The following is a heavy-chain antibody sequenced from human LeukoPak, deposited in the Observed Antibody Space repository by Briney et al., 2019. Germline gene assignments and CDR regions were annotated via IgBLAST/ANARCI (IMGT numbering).Heavy chain of an antibody. J-gene: IGHJ5*02. V-gene: IGHV4-61*02. Sequence: PSETLSLTCTVSGGSISSGSYYWSWIRQPAVKGLEWIGRIYTSGSTSYNPSLKSRVTISVDTSKNQFSLKLSSVTAADTAVYYCAMYYYGSGSLNWFDPWGQGSLVTVSS. CDR3: AMYYYGSGSLNWFDP. D-gene: IGHD3-10*01. CDR1: GGSISSGSYY. CDR2: IYTSGST.